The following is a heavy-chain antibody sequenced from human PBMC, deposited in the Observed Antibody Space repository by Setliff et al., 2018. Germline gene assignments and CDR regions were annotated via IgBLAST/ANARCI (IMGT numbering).Heavy chain of an antibody. J-gene: IGHJ4*02. CDR1: GFTLSEYY. D-gene: IGHD3-10*01. CDR3: ARVGSQGGYYFDS. V-gene: IGHV5-51*01. CDR2: IYPGDSDT. Sequence: KVSCKASGFTLSEYYMHWVRQMPGKGLEWMGLIYPGDSDTRYSPSFRGQVTISADKSISSAYLQWRSLKASDTAMYYCARVGSQGGYYFDSWGQGTLVTVSS.